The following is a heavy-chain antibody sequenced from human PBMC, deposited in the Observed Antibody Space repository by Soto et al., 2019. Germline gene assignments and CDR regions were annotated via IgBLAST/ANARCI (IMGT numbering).Heavy chain of an antibody. J-gene: IGHJ4*02. Sequence: SETLSLTCTVSGGSISSYYWSWIRQPPGKGLEWIGYIYYSGSTNYNPSLKSRVTISVDTSKNQFSLKLSSVAAADTAVYYCARRAAAGNQLFDYWGQGTLVTVSS. CDR3: ARRAAAGNQLFDY. D-gene: IGHD6-13*01. CDR2: IYYSGST. V-gene: IGHV4-59*01. CDR1: GGSISSYY.